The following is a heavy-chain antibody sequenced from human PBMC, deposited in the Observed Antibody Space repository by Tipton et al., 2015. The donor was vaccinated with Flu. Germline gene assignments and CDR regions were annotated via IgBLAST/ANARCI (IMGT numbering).Heavy chain of an antibody. CDR1: GFTFGDYA. CDR2: IRSKAYGGTT. CDR3: TRGREHYDKCDAFDI. J-gene: IGHJ3*02. Sequence: SLRLSCTASGFTFGDYAMSWVRQAPGKGLEWVGFIRSKAYGGTTEYAASVKGRFTISRDDSKSIAYLQMNSLKTEDTAVYYCTRGREHYDKCDAFDIWGQGTMVTVSS. V-gene: IGHV3-49*04. D-gene: IGHD3-22*01.